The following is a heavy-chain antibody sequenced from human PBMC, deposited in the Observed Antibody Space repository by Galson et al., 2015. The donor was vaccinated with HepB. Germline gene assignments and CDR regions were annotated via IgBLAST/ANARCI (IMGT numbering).Heavy chain of an antibody. V-gene: IGHV3-21*01. D-gene: IGHD6-13*01. Sequence: SLRLSCAASGFTFSSYSMNWVRQAPGKGLEWVSSISSSSSYTYYADSVKGRFTISRDNAKNSLYLQMNSLRAEDTAVYYCARDSPSIAAAGTFGDDAFDTWGQGTMVTVSS. J-gene: IGHJ3*02. CDR3: ARDSPSIAAAGTFGDDAFDT. CDR2: ISSSSSYT. CDR1: GFTFSSYS.